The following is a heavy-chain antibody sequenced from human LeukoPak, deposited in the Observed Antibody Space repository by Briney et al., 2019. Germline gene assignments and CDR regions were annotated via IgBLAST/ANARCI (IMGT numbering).Heavy chain of an antibody. J-gene: IGHJ5*02. CDR3: ARDGNLGYCSSTSCSGFDP. CDR1: GDSVSSTSSA. V-gene: IGHV6-1*01. CDR2: TYYRSKWYN. D-gene: IGHD2-2*01. Sequence: SQTLSLTCAISGDSVSSTSSAWNWVRQSPSRGLEWLGRTYYRSKWYNDYAVSVKSRITINPDTSKNQFSLQLNSVTPEDTAVYYCARDGNLGYCSSTSCSGFDPWGQGTLVTVSS.